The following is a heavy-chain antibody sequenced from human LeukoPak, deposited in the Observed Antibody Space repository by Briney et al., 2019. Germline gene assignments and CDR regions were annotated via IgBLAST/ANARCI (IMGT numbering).Heavy chain of an antibody. CDR3: AKDAGDELFMDF. CDR2: ISGSGNNT. Sequence: GGSLRLFCGASGFTFSKNAMSGVRQAPGKGLEWGSSISGSGNNTFYAAFATGRFTISRDNSKNTLYLQVNSLRAKDAAVYYSAKDAGDELFMDFWGQGTLASVPS. V-gene: IGHV3-23*01. D-gene: IGHD1-1*01. J-gene: IGHJ4*02. CDR1: GFTFSKNA.